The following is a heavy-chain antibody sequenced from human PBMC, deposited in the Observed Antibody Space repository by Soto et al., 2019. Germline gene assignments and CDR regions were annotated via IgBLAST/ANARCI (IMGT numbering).Heavy chain of an antibody. Sequence: WESXRLSCSSSGFTFITYCMSWVRQAPGKGLEWVASIKQGGDERYYVDSVKGRFTISRDNAKNSVHLQMNSLRAEDTAVYYCARMWLLNHFDYWGQGALVTVSS. CDR2: IKQGGDER. V-gene: IGHV3-7*01. CDR1: GFTFITYC. D-gene: IGHD3-3*01. J-gene: IGHJ4*02. CDR3: ARMWLLNHFDY.